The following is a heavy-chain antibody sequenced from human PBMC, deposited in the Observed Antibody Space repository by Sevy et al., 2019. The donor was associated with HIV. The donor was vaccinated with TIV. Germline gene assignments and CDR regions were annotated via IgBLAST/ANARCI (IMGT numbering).Heavy chain of an antibody. CDR1: GFIFSNYD. D-gene: IGHD3-22*01. CDR3: ARALDYYDSGGYFY. CDR2: ISSASSYI. Sequence: GGSLRRSCVASGFIFSNYDMNWVRQAPGKGLEWVSSISSASSYIYYADSVKGRFTVSRDKAKDSLYLQMHSLRAEDTATYYCARALDYYDSGGYFYWGLGTLVTVSS. J-gene: IGHJ4*02. V-gene: IGHV3-21*01.